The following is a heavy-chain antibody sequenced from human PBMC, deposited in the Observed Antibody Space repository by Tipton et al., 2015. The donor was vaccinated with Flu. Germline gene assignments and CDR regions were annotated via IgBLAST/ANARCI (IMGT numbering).Heavy chain of an antibody. J-gene: IGHJ4*02. CDR1: AYSISSAYY. CDR2: IYTSGST. D-gene: IGHD3-22*01. V-gene: IGHV4-61*02. CDR3: ARPNYYDTSGYYSFDY. Sequence: TLSLTCAVSAYSISSAYYWSWIRQPAGKGLEWIGRIYTSGSTNYNPSLKSRVTMSVDTSKNQFSLKLSSVTAADTAVYFCARPNYYDTSGYYSFDYWGQGALVTVSS.